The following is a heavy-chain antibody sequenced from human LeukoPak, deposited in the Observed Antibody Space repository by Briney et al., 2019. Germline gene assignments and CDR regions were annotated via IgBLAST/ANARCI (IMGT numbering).Heavy chain of an antibody. D-gene: IGHD6-13*01. J-gene: IGHJ4*02. Sequence: PSETLSPTCTVSGGSINSYYWSWIRQPPGKGLEWIGYIYYSGSTNYNPSLKSRVTMSVDTSKNQFSLRLSSVTAADTAVYYCARVTGYMTEDYFDYWGQGTLITVSS. CDR3: ARVTGYMTEDYFDY. CDR2: IYYSGST. V-gene: IGHV4-59*01. CDR1: GGSINSYY.